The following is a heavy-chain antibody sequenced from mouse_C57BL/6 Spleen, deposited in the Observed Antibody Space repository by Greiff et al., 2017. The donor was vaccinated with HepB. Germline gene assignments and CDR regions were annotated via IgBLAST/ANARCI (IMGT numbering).Heavy chain of an antibody. CDR1: GYAFTHYL. J-gene: IGHJ4*01. V-gene: IGHV1-54*01. Sequence: QVQLQQSGAELVRPGTSVKVSCKASGYAFTHYLIEWVKQRPGQGLEWIGVINPGRGGTNYNEKFKGKATLTADKSSSTAYMQLSSLTSEDSAVYCCARKDPGYAMDYWGQGTSVTVSS. CDR2: INPGRGGT. CDR3: ARKDPGYAMDY.